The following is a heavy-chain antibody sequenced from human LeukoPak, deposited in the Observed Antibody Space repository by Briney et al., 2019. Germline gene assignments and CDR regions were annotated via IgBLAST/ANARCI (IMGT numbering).Heavy chain of an antibody. Sequence: GGSLRLSCVPSGFPFSSYWMTWVRQAPGKGLEWVANIKQDGSKKSYVDSVKGRFTISRDNAKNSLYLQMNSLRAEDTAIYYCTRVGYIDEGIDYWGQGTLVTVSS. D-gene: IGHD5-24*01. CDR3: TRVGYIDEGIDY. CDR2: IKQDGSKK. CDR1: GFPFSSYW. V-gene: IGHV3-7*04. J-gene: IGHJ4*02.